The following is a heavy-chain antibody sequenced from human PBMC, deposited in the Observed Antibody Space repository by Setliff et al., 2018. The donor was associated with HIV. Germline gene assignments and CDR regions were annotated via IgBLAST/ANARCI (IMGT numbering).Heavy chain of an antibody. D-gene: IGHD4-17*01. CDR3: ARGSASSPPNDYGEPSALNV. Sequence: PGGSLRLSCAASGFTFSSYGMHWVRQAPGKGLEWVAFIRYDGSNKYYADSVKGRFTISRDNSKNTLYLQMNSLRAEDTAVYYCARGSASSPPNDYGEPSALNVWGKGTTVTVSS. V-gene: IGHV3-30*02. J-gene: IGHJ6*04. CDR2: IRYDGSNK. CDR1: GFTFSSYG.